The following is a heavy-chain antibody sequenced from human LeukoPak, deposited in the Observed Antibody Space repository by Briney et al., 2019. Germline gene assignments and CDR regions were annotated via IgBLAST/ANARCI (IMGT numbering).Heavy chain of an antibody. J-gene: IGHJ4*02. V-gene: IGHV3-30*02. CDR3: AKGVRSVWGSYRTQYYFDY. CDR1: GFTFISYG. D-gene: IGHD3-16*02. CDR2: IRYDGSNK. Sequence: QPGGSLRLSCAASGFTFISYGMHWVRQAPGKGLEWVAFIRYDGSNKYYADSVKGRFTISRDNSKNTLYLQMNSLRAEDTAVYCCAKGVRSVWGSYRTQYYFDYWGQGTLVTVSS.